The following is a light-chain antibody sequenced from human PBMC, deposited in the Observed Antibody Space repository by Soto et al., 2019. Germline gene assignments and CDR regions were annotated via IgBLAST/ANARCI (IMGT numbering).Light chain of an antibody. CDR2: AAS. V-gene: IGKV1-39*01. CDR1: QSISSY. Sequence: DIQMTQSPFSLSASVGDRVTITCRASQSISSYLNWYQQKPGKAPNRLSYAASSLQSGVPSRFGGSASGTDFTLTISSLHPEDCANYYCQQSYSTPFTFGQGTKLEIK. CDR3: QQSYSTPFT. J-gene: IGKJ2*01.